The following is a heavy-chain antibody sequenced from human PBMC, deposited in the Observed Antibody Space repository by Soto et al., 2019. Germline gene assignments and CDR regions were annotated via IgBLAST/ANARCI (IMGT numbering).Heavy chain of an antibody. J-gene: IGHJ6*02. Sequence: GASVKVSCKASGYTFTDYYMHWVRQAPGQGLEWMGWINPNSGGTNYAQKFQGRVTMTRDTSISTAYMELSRLRSDDTAVYYCARKLELQGSYYYYYDMDVWGQGTTVTVSS. CDR3: ARKLELQGSYYYYYDMDV. CDR1: GYTFTDYY. V-gene: IGHV1-2*02. D-gene: IGHD1-7*01. CDR2: INPNSGGT.